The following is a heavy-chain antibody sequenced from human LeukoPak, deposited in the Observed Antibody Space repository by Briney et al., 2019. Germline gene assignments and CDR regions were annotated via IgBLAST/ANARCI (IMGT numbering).Heavy chain of an antibody. J-gene: IGHJ6*03. CDR2: ISYDGSNK. CDR3: ARAGTAMVRCMDV. CDR1: GFTFSSYA. V-gene: IGHV3-30-3*01. D-gene: IGHD5-18*01. Sequence: PGRSLRLSCAASGFTFSSYAMHWVRQAPGKGLEWVAVISYDGSNKYYADSVKGRFTISRDNAKNSLYLQMNSLRAEDTAVYYCARAGTAMVRCMDVWGKGTTVTVSS.